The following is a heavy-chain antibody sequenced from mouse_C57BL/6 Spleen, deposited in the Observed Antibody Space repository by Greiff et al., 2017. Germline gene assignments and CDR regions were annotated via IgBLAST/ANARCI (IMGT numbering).Heavy chain of an antibody. CDR2: ISYGGSN. CDR3: ARGVYGAMDY. CDR1: GYSITSGYY. Sequence: VQLQQSGPGLVKPSQSLSLTCSVTGYSITSGYYRNWIRKFPGNNLEWMGYISYGGSNNYNPSLKNRTSITRDKSNNRFFLMLNSVTTDDTATYYCARGVYGAMDYWGQGTSVTVSS. D-gene: IGHD1-1*01. V-gene: IGHV3-6*01. J-gene: IGHJ4*01.